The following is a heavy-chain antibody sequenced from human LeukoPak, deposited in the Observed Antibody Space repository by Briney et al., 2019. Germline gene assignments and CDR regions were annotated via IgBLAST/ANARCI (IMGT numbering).Heavy chain of an antibody. CDR2: IASGFQT. CDR1: GFTLGSHD. Sequence: GGTLRLSCTASGFTLGSHDMHWVRQTTGEGLEWVAAIASGFQTFYAGSVKGRFTVSREDAKNSLYLQMNSLSAGDTAVYYCVREARGYHYTYFDYWGQGTLVTVSS. V-gene: IGHV3-13*01. J-gene: IGHJ4*02. D-gene: IGHD5-18*01. CDR3: VREARGYHYTYFDY.